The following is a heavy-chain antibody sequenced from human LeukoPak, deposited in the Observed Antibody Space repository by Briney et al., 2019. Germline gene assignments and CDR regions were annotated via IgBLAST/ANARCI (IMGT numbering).Heavy chain of an antibody. J-gene: IGHJ4*02. V-gene: IGHV3-64*02. Sequence: GRSLRLSRAASGFTFSSYAMHWVRQAPGKGLEYVSAISSNGGSTYYADSVKGRFTISRDNSKNTLYLQMGSLRAEDMAVYYCARESVDGYNGAFDYWGQGTLVTVSS. CDR2: ISSNGGST. CDR3: ARESVDGYNGAFDY. D-gene: IGHD5-24*01. CDR1: GFTFSSYA.